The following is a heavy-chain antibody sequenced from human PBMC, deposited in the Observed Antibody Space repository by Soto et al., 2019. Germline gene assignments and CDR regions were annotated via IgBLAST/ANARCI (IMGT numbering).Heavy chain of an antibody. V-gene: IGHV1-46*01. CDR2: INPSDGST. D-gene: IGHD5-12*01. J-gene: IGHJ4*02. CDR1: GYTFTNYF. Sequence: QGQLVQSGTEVKKPGASVKVSCKASGYTFTNYFIHWVRQAPGQGLEWMGRINPSDGSTTYAQKFQGRITMTRGSSTSTVYMEQSSLRSEGTAVYYCARGGPEMATIGSFDYWGQGTLVTVSS. CDR3: ARGGPEMATIGSFDY.